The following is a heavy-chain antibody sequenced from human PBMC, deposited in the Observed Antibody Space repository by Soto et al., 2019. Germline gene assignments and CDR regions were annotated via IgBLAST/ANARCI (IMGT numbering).Heavy chain of an antibody. Sequence: PGESLKISCKGSGYSCTSYWIGWVRQMPGKGLEWMGIIYPGDSDTRYSPSFQGQVTISADKSISTAYLQWSSLEASDTAMYYCARPYYDSSGSLEQWGQGTLVTVSS. CDR2: IYPGDSDT. D-gene: IGHD3-22*01. CDR3: ARPYYDSSGSLEQ. V-gene: IGHV5-51*01. CDR1: GYSCTSYW. J-gene: IGHJ4*02.